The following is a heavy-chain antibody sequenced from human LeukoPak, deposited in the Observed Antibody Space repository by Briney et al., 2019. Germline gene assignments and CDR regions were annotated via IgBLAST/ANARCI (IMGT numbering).Heavy chain of an antibody. CDR3: ARSGLGVIYGMDV. D-gene: IGHD3-10*01. V-gene: IGHV3-74*01. J-gene: IGHJ6*02. CDR2: INSDGSST. Sequence: WGSLTLTCAASGFTFSSYWMHWVRQVPGKGLVWVSRINSDGSSTSYADSVKGRFTISRDNAKNTLHLQMNSLRAEDTAVYYCARSGLGVIYGMDVWGQGTTVTVSS. CDR1: GFTFSSYW.